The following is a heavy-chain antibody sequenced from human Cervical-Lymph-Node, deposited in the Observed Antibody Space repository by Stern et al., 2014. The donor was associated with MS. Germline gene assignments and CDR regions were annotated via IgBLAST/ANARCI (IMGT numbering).Heavy chain of an antibody. D-gene: IGHD4-11*01. J-gene: IGHJ4*02. CDR3: ARQPDYSDFLDF. CDR2: INVGPGTT. CDR1: GYNFIGHA. Sequence: QVQLVPSGAEVKKPGASMTISCKTSGYNFIGHAIHWVRQAPGQRLERMGWINVGPGTTKYSQKFQGRVSFTRDKAASAAYMDLSSLSPDDTAVYYCARQPDYSDFLDFWGQGTLVTVSS. V-gene: IGHV1-3*01.